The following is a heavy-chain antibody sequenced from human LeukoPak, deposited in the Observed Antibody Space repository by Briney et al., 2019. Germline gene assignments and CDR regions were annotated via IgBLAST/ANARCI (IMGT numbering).Heavy chain of an antibody. J-gene: IGHJ2*01. CDR1: GGSINNYY. CDR2: FYTSENK. Sequence: PSETLSLTCTVSGGSINNYYWSWIRQPPEKHLEWIGYFYTSENKIYNPSLKSRVTMSEDTSKNPLSLSLHSVTAEDTAVYYCARHVSSGVTAFGRFWYFDLWGRGTLVSVSS. D-gene: IGHD2-21*02. V-gene: IGHV4-4*08. CDR3: ARHVSSGVTAFGRFWYFDL.